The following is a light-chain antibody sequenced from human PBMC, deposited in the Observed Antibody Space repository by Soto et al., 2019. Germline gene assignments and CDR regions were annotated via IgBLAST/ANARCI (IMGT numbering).Light chain of an antibody. Sequence: SYELTQPPSVSVAPGQTARITCGGDNLGSKSVHWYQQKPGQAPVLVVYDDSDRPSGIPERFSGSNSGNTATLTISRVGAGDEADYYCQVWDGDSDHHVFGTGTKVTVL. CDR3: QVWDGDSDHHV. CDR2: DDS. J-gene: IGLJ1*01. V-gene: IGLV3-21*02. CDR1: NLGSKS.